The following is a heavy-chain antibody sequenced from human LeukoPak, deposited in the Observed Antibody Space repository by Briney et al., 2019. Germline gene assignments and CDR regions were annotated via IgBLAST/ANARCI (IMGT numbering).Heavy chain of an antibody. CDR3: ARDYRARLDY. J-gene: IGHJ4*02. CDR2: IKEDGSDK. Sequence: GGSLRLSCAASEFTFGNFWMTWVRQAPGKGLEWVANIKEDGSDKYYVDSVKGRFTISRDNARTSLYLQMNSLKAEDTAVYYCARDYRARLDYWGQGTLVTVSS. CDR1: EFTFGNFW. V-gene: IGHV3-7*01.